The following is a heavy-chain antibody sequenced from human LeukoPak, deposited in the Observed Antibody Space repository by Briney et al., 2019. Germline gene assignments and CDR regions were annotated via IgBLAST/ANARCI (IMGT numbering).Heavy chain of an antibody. V-gene: IGHV3-23*05. CDR3: AALSYDFWSGVNWFDP. J-gene: IGHJ5*02. CDR1: GFTLSSYA. CDR2: IGSSGSTT. D-gene: IGHD3-3*01. Sequence: GGSLRLSCGASGFTLSSYAMSWVRQAPGQGLEWVSAIGSSGSTTYYADSVKGRFTISRDDSKNTLNLQMNSLRVEDTAVYYCAALSYDFWSGVNWFDPWGQGTLVTVSP.